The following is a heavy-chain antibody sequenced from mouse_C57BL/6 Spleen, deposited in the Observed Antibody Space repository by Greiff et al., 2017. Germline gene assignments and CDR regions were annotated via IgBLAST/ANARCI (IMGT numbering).Heavy chain of an antibody. CDR2: ISSGGSYT. CDR1: GFTFSSYG. J-gene: IGHJ4*01. Sequence: EVMLVESGGDLVKPGGSLKLSCAASGFTFSSYGMSWVRQTPDKRLEWVATISSGGSYTYYPDSVKGRFTISRDNAKNTLYLQMSSLKSEDTAMYYCARALRFYAMDYWGQGTSVTVSS. V-gene: IGHV5-6*01. CDR3: ARALRFYAMDY.